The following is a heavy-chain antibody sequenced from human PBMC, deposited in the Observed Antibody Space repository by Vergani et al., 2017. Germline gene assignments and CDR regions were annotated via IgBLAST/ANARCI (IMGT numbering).Heavy chain of an antibody. D-gene: IGHD4-11*01. V-gene: IGHV3-9*01. J-gene: IGHJ6*03. CDR1: GFTFDDYA. CDR3: AKDATTNYYYYMDV. Sequence: EVQLVESGGGLVQPGRSPRLSCAASGFTFDDYAMHWVRQAPGKGLEWVSGISWNSGSIGYADSVKGRFTISRDNAKNSLYLQMNSLRAEDTALYYCAKDATTNYYYYMDVWGKGTTVTVSS. CDR2: ISWNSGSI.